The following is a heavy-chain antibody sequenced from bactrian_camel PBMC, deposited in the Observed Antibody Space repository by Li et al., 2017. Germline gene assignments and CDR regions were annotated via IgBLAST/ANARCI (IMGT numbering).Heavy chain of an antibody. J-gene: IGHJ4*01. CDR2: IVAGGSST. V-gene: IGHV3-3*01. Sequence: HVQLVESGGGSVQAGGSLRLSCASSEPAFSRRCMGWFRLAPGKEREGVAAIVAGGSSTNYAASVKGRFTISQDTAKKTVYLQTNSLQPDDAGVYYCAAEPKGSRRWVGYAWKCQGQGTQVTVS. CDR1: EPAFSRRC. D-gene: IGHD3*01.